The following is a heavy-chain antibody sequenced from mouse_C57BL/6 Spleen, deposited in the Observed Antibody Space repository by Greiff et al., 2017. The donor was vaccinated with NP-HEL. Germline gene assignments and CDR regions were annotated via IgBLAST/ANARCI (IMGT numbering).Heavy chain of an antibody. CDR1: GYTFTDYE. V-gene: IGHV1-15*01. CDR3: TRWGNYQGNAMDY. CDR2: IDPETGGT. Sequence: VQLQQSGAELVRPGASVTLSCKASGYTFTDYEMHWVKQTPVHGLEWIGAIDPETGGTAYNQKFKGKAILTADKSSSTAYMELRSLTSEDSAVYYCTRWGNYQGNAMDYWGQGTSVTVSS. J-gene: IGHJ4*01. D-gene: IGHD2-1*01.